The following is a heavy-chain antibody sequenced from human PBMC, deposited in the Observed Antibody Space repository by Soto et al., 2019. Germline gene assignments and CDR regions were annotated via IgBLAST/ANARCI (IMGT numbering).Heavy chain of an antibody. CDR2: ISYDGSNK. D-gene: IGHD6-13*01. V-gene: IGHV3-30*03. Sequence: GGSLRLSCAASGFTFSSYGMHWVRQAPGKGLEWVAVISYDGSNKYYADSVKGRFTISRDNSKNTLYPQMNSLRAEDTAVYYCGSGGIAAAGIHYWGQGTLVTVSS. CDR3: GSGGIAAAGIHY. CDR1: GFTFSSYG. J-gene: IGHJ4*02.